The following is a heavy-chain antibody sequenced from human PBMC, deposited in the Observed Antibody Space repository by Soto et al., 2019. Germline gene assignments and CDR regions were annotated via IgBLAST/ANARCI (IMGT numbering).Heavy chain of an antibody. CDR3: AKDGPLGELMAD. CDR1: GFTFSSYA. CDR2: IGGSGGST. J-gene: IGHJ4*02. Sequence: EVQLLESGGGLVQPGGSLRLSCAASGFTFSSYAMSWVRQAPGKGLEWVSGIGGSGGSTYYADSVKGRFTISRDNSNNTLCLQMNSLRADDTALYYCAKDGPLGELMADWGQATLVTVSS. V-gene: IGHV3-23*01. D-gene: IGHD1-26*01.